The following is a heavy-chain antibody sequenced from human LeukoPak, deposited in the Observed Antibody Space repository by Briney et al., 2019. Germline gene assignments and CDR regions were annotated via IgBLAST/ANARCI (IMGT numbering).Heavy chain of an antibody. D-gene: IGHD6-19*01. CDR3: AKGPRAVADLGIRPYYFDY. V-gene: IGHV3-30-3*01. CDR1: GFTFSSYA. CDR2: ISYDGSNK. Sequence: GGSLRLSCAASGFTFSSYAMHWVRQAPGKGLEWVAVISYDGSNKYYADSGKGRFTISRDNSKNTLYLQMNSLRAEDTAVYCCAKGPRAVADLGIRPYYFDYWGQGTLVTVSS. J-gene: IGHJ4*02.